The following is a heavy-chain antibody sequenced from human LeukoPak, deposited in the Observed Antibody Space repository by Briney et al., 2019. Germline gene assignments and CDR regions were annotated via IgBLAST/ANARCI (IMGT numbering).Heavy chain of an antibody. CDR2: IYPGDSDT. CDR1: GYSFTSYW. Sequence: GESLKISCKGSGYSFTSYWIGWVRQMPGKGLEWMGIIYPGDSDTRYGPSFQGQVTISADKSIGTAYLQWSSLKASDTAMYYCARPTSMALFDAYDIWGQGTMVTVSS. CDR3: ARPTSMALFDAYDI. V-gene: IGHV5-51*01. J-gene: IGHJ3*02. D-gene: IGHD5-24*01.